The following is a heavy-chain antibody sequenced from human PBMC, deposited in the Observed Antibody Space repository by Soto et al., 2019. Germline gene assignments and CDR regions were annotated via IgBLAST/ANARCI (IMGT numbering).Heavy chain of an antibody. V-gene: IGHV4-59*01. J-gene: IGHJ6*02. CDR2: IYYSGST. CDR1: GGSISSYY. CDR3: ARDRGTAAGTSGPYYYYYYGMDV. Sequence: SETLSLTCTVSGGSISSYYWSWIRQPPGKGLEWIGYIYYSGSTNYNPSLKSRVTISVDTSKNQFSLKLSSVTAADTAVYYCARDRGTAAGTSGPYYYYYYGMDVWGQGTTVTVSS. D-gene: IGHD6-13*01.